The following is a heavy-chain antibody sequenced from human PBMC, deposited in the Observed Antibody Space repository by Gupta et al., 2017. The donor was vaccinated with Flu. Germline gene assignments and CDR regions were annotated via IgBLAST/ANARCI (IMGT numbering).Heavy chain of an antibody. Sequence: EVQLVESGGGLVQPGGSLRLSCVVSGFTFNNYEMNWVRQAPEKGLEGVSYIDTSGNIIHYADSVKGRFTISRDNAKNSVYLQMDSLRADDTAVYYCARPRSIPGTGTLFDAWGQGTLVTVSS. V-gene: IGHV3-48*03. J-gene: IGHJ5*02. CDR1: GFTFNNYE. CDR2: IDTSGNII. CDR3: ARPRSIPGTGTLFDA. D-gene: IGHD1-20*01.